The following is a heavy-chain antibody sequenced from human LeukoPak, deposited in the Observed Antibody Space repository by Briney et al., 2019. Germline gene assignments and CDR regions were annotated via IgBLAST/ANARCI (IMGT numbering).Heavy chain of an antibody. Sequence: PSETLSLTCTVSGGSISSYYWSWIRQSPGKGLEWIGYIYYSGSTNYNPSLKSRVTISVDTSKNQFSLKLSSVTAADTAVYYCAREDGTSMDNAFDIWGQGTMVTVSS. CDR1: GGSISSYY. CDR2: IYYSGST. V-gene: IGHV4-59*12. J-gene: IGHJ3*02. D-gene: IGHD5-18*01. CDR3: AREDGTSMDNAFDI.